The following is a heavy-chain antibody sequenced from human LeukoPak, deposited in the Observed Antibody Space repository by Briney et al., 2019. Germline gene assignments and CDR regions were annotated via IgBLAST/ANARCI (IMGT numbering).Heavy chain of an antibody. V-gene: IGHV4-38-2*02. CDR2: IYHSGSI. CDR1: GYSIRSGYY. D-gene: IGHD3-10*01. Sequence: SETLSLTCTVSGYSIRSGYYWGWIRQPPGKGLEWIGSIYHSGSIYHKPSLKSRVTISVDTSKNQFSLKLSSVTAADTAVYYCARDRIYGSGSDHFDYWGQGTLVTVSS. J-gene: IGHJ4*02. CDR3: ARDRIYGSGSDHFDY.